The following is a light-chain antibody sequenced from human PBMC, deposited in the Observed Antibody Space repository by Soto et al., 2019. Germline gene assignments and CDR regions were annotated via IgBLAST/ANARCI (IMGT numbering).Light chain of an antibody. CDR1: SSNIGSVA. J-gene: IGLJ2*01. CDR2: SNN. CDR3: AVWDDSLNVVV. Sequence: QSVLTQPPSASATPGQRVTISCSGSSSNIGSVAVNWFQQLPGAAPKLLIYSNNQRPSGVPDRFSGSKSGTSASLAISGLQSEDEADYYCAVWDDSLNVVVFGGGTKVTVL. V-gene: IGLV1-44*01.